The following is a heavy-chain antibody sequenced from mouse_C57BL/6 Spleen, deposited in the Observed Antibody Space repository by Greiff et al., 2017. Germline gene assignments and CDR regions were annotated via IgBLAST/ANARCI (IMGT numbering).Heavy chain of an antibody. J-gene: IGHJ2*01. CDR3: ARSPDGYKYCFGY. CDR2: LTPNNGGT. V-gene: IGHV1-26*01. CDR1: GYTFTDYY. Sequence: EVQLQQSGPELVKPGASVKISCKASGYTFTDYYMNWVKQSHGTSLELIGDLTPNNGGTSYNQKFKGKATLTVDKSSSTAYIELRSLTSEDSAVYYCARSPDGYKYCFGYWGQGTTLTVSA. D-gene: IGHD2-3*01.